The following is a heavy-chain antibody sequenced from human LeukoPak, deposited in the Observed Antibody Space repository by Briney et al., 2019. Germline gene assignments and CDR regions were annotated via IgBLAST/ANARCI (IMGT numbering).Heavy chain of an antibody. CDR1: GGSISTYY. Sequence: RPSETLSLTCTVSGGSISTYYWNWLRQPAGEGLEWIGRIYTSGSTNYNASLKSRVTLSLDTSKNQFSLKLTSVTAADTAVYYCARWITTQGTFDIWAQGTMVTVSS. J-gene: IGHJ3*02. CDR2: IYTSGST. CDR3: ARWITTQGTFDI. D-gene: IGHD1-1*01. V-gene: IGHV4-4*07.